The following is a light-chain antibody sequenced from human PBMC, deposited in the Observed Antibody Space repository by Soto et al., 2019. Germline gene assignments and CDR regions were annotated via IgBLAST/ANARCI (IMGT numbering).Light chain of an antibody. CDR2: DAS. V-gene: IGKV1-5*01. J-gene: IGKJ2*01. CDR3: QQYWS. CDR1: ESISTW. Sequence: DIQMTQSPSTLSASVGDRVNITCRASESISTWLAWYQQKPGRAPKLLIHDASNVESGVPSRFSGSGSGTDFTPTISSLQPEDVATYYCQQYWSFGQGTKVDIQ.